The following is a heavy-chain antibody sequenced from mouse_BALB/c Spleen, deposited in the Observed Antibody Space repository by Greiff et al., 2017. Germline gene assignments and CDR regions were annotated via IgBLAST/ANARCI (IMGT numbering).Heavy chain of an antibody. J-gene: IGHJ2*01. Sequence: EVQGVESGGGLVKPGGSLKLSCAASGFTFSSYAMSWVRQTPEKRLEWVATISSGGSYTYYPDSVKGRFTISRDNAKNTLYLQMSSLRSEDTAMYYCARHEGLLRYFDYWGQGTTLTVSS. CDR2: ISSGGSYT. CDR3: ARHEGLLRYFDY. V-gene: IGHV5-9-3*01. CDR1: GFTFSSYA. D-gene: IGHD2-3*01.